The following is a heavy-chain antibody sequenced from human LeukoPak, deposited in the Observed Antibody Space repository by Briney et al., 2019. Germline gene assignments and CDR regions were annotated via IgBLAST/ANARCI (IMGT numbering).Heavy chain of an antibody. Sequence: NSGGSLRLSCAASGFTVSNAWMTWVRQTAGKGLEWIGRMYSSGSNYNPSLKSRVTMSIDTSTNQLSLKLSSVTAADTAVYYCARDSGTTGEVKFDPWGQGTLVTVSS. CDR1: GFTVSNAW. CDR2: MYSSGS. J-gene: IGHJ5*02. CDR3: ARDSGTTGEVKFDP. V-gene: IGHV4-4*07. D-gene: IGHD3-10*01.